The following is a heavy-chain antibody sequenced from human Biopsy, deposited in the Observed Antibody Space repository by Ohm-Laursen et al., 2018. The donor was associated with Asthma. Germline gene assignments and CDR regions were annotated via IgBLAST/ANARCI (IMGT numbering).Heavy chain of an antibody. D-gene: IGHD6-13*01. CDR2: INPNSGGT. CDR3: ARGQKSAGDRWFDP. CDR1: GYTFIGCH. Sequence: ASVKVSCKASGYTFIGCHIHWMRQAPGQGLEWMGLINPNSGGTNYAQKFQGRVTMTRDTSISTAYMEVSRLRSDATAVYYWARGQKSAGDRWFDPWGQGTLVTVSS. V-gene: IGHV1-2*06. J-gene: IGHJ5*02.